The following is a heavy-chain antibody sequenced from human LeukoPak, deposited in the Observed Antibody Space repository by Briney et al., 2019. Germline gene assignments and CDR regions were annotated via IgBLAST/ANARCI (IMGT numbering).Heavy chain of an antibody. Sequence: VASVKVSCKASGYTFTSYGISWVRQAPGQGLEWMGWISAYNGNTNYAQKLQGRVTMTTDTSTSTAYMELRSLRSDDTAVYYCARGQYSSSSWSPYYYYGMDVWGQGTTVTVSS. CDR3: ARGQYSSSSWSPYYYYGMDV. CDR2: ISAYNGNT. CDR1: GYTFTSYG. V-gene: IGHV1-18*01. D-gene: IGHD6-6*01. J-gene: IGHJ6*02.